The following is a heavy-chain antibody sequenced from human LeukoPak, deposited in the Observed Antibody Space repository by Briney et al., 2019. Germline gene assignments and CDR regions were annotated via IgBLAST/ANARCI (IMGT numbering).Heavy chain of an antibody. CDR3: ATAGRDGYNRGAFDI. D-gene: IGHD5-24*01. CDR1: GYTFTGYY. CDR2: INPNSGGT. Sequence: ASVKVSCKASGYTFTGYYMHWVRQAPGQGLEWMGWINPNSGGTNYAQKFQGRVTTTRDTSISTAYMELSRLRSDDTAVYYCATAGRDGYNRGAFDIWGQGTMVTVSS. J-gene: IGHJ3*02. V-gene: IGHV1-2*02.